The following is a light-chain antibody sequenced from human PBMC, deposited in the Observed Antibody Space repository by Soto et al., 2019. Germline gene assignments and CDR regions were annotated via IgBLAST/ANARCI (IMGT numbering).Light chain of an antibody. V-gene: IGKV3-20*01. CDR1: QGVSSSY. CDR2: GAS. J-gene: IGKJ1*01. Sequence: EIVLTQSPGTLSLSPGERATLSCRASQGVSSSYLAWYQQKPGQAPRLLIYGASSRATGIPDRFSGSGSGTDFTITIRRLEHEDVAVYYCQQYGSLWTFGQGTKVEIK. CDR3: QQYGSLWT.